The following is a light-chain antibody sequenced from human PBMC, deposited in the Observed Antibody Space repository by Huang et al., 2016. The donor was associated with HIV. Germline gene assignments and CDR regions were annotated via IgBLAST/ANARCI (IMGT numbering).Light chain of an antibody. CDR3: QQYNNWAFT. CDR2: GAS. CDR1: QSVRRN. J-gene: IGKJ3*01. V-gene: IGKV3D-15*02. Sequence: EVVMMQSPATLSVSPGERATLSCRASQSVRRNLAWYQRIPGQAPRLLIYGASTRATGVPARFSGSGSGTEFTLTISSLRSEDSALYYCQQYNNWAFTFGPGTRVDIK.